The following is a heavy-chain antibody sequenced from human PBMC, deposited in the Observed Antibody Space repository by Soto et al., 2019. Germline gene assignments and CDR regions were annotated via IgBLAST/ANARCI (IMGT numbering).Heavy chain of an antibody. J-gene: IGHJ4*02. CDR3: ARDPVTFNCSSTSCYGYFDY. CDR2: INSDGSST. CDR1: GFTFSSYW. D-gene: IGHD2-2*01. Sequence: PGGSLRLSCAASGFTFSSYWVHWVRQAPGKGLVWVSRINSDGSSTSYADSVKGRFTISRDNAKNTLYLQMNSLRAEDTAVYYCARDPVTFNCSSTSCYGYFDYWGQGTLVTVSS. V-gene: IGHV3-74*01.